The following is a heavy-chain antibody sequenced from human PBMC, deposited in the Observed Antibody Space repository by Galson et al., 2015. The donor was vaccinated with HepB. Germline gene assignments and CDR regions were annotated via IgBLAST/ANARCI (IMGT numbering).Heavy chain of an antibody. J-gene: IGHJ6*02. CDR3: AKTLGPIAARPRDYYYYYGMDV. D-gene: IGHD6-6*01. Sequence: SLRLSCAASGFTFSSYAMSWVRQAPGKGLEWVSAISGSGGSTYYADSVKGRFTISRDNSKNTLYLQMNSLRAEDTAVYYCAKTLGPIAARPRDYYYYYGMDVWGQGTTVTVSS. CDR2: ISGSGGST. CDR1: GFTFSSYA. V-gene: IGHV3-23*01.